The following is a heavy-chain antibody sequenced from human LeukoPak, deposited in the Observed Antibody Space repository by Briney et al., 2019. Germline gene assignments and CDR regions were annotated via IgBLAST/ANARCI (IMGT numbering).Heavy chain of an antibody. Sequence: PGGTLRLSCAASGFTFCGYAMSWGGQVPGQGLVWVSSISGSGGSTYYAGSVKGRFTISRDNSKNTLYLQMNSLRAEDTALYYCAEWNSVYWYFDLWGRGTLVTVSS. V-gene: IGHV3-23*01. CDR3: AEWNSVYWYFDL. CDR2: ISGSGGST. J-gene: IGHJ2*01. CDR1: GFTFCGYA. D-gene: IGHD1-1*01.